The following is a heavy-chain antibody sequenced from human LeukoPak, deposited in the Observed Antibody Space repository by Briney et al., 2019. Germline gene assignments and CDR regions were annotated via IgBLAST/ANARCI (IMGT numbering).Heavy chain of an antibody. CDR3: ARPHTRAYDSSGYFDY. Sequence: SETLSLTCAVYGGSFSGYYWSWIRQPPGKGLEWIGKINHSGSTNYNPSLKSRVTISVDTSKNQFSLKLSSVTAADTAVYYCARPHTRAYDSSGYFDYWGQGNLVTVSS. CDR2: INHSGST. V-gene: IGHV4-34*01. D-gene: IGHD3-22*01. CDR1: GGSFSGYY. J-gene: IGHJ4*02.